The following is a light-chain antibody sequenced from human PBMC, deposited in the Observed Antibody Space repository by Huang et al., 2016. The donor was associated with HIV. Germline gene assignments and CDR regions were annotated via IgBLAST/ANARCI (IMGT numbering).Light chain of an antibody. CDR2: ASS. V-gene: IGKV1-12*01. Sequence: DIKMTQSPSSVSASIGDRVSFTCRASQDVNKWLAWYQQKPGVAPKLLVYASSTLQSGAPSRFRCSGSETHFTLTINNLQAEDFATYFCQQSVTFPLTFGGGTKVELK. CDR3: QQSVTFPLT. CDR1: QDVNKW. J-gene: IGKJ4*02.